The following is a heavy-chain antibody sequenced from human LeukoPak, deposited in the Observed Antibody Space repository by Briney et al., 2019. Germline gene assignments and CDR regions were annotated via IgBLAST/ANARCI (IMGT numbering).Heavy chain of an antibody. D-gene: IGHD5-12*01. V-gene: IGHV1-8*03. CDR2: MNPNSGST. Sequence: RASVKVSCKASGYTFTSYDINWVRQATGQGLEWMGWMNPNSGSTGYAQKFQGRVTITRNTSISTAYMELSGLRSEDTAVYYCAKGRSTGYPYYFEYWGQGTLVTVSP. CDR3: AKGRSTGYPYYFEY. J-gene: IGHJ4*02. CDR1: GYTFTSYD.